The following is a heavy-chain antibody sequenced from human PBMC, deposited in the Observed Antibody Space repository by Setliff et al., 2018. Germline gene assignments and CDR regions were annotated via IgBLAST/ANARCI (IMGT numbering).Heavy chain of an antibody. CDR1: GGTFSSYA. J-gene: IGHJ4*02. Sequence: ASVKVSCKASGGTFSSYAISWVRQAPGQGLEWMGGIIPIFGTANYAQKFQGRVTITADESTSTAYMELSSLRSDDTAVYYCARDLVGYCSGGSCYDWDYWGQGTLVTVSS. CDR3: ARDLVGYCSGGSCYDWDY. V-gene: IGHV1-69*13. D-gene: IGHD2-15*01. CDR2: IIPIFGTA.